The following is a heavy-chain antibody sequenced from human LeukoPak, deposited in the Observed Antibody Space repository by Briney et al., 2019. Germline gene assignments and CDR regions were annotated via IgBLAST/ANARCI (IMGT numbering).Heavy chain of an antibody. Sequence: SETLSLTCTVSGGSISGYYWSWIRQPPGKGLEWIGYIYYSGSTNYNPSLKSRVTISVDTSKNQFSLKLSSVTAADTAVYYCARHSYYYYGMDVWGQGTTVTVSS. CDR3: ARHSYYYYGMDV. CDR2: IYYSGST. CDR1: GGSISGYY. V-gene: IGHV4-59*08. J-gene: IGHJ6*02.